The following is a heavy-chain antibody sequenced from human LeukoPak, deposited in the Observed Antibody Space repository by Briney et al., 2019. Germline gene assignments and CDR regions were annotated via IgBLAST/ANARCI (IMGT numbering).Heavy chain of an antibody. CDR2: ISGSGGST. Sequence: GSLRLSCAASGFTFSSYAMSWVRQAPGKGLEWVSAISGSGGSTYYADSVKGRFTISRDNSKNTLYLQMNSLRAEDTAVYYCAKDYSSSWLFDYWGQGTLVTVSS. V-gene: IGHV3-23*01. CDR3: AKDYSSSWLFDY. D-gene: IGHD6-13*01. J-gene: IGHJ4*02. CDR1: GFTFSSYA.